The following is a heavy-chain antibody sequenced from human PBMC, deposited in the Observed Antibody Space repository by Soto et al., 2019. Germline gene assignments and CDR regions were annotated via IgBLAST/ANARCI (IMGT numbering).Heavy chain of an antibody. D-gene: IGHD1-26*01. V-gene: IGHV3-33*01. CDR3: VRDPVALRNRVRVGYFNL. Sequence: QVKLVESGGGVVQPGRSLRLSCAASGFVFTTYGMHWVRQAPGKGLEWVGVIWHDGSGTFYADALKGRFTISRDNSKNTLCLQMDSLTVEDTAVYYCVRDPVALRNRVRVGYFNLWGRGTPVTVSS. J-gene: IGHJ2*01. CDR2: IWHDGSGT. CDR1: GFVFTTYG.